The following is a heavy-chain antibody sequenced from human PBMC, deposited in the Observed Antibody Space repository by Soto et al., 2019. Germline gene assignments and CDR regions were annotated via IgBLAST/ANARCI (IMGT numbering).Heavy chain of an antibody. CDR3: GKDGSQWLPIDY. Sequence: QVQLVESGGGVVQPGRSLRLSCAASGFTFSSYGMHWVRQAPGKGLEWVAVISYDGSNKYYADSVKGRFTISRDNSKNTLYLQMNSLRAEDTAVYYCGKDGSQWLPIDYWGQGTLVTVSS. CDR2: ISYDGSNK. CDR1: GFTFSSYG. V-gene: IGHV3-30*18. J-gene: IGHJ4*02. D-gene: IGHD6-19*01.